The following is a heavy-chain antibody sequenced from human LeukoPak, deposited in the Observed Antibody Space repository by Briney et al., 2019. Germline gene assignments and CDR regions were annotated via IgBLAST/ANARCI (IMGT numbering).Heavy chain of an antibody. V-gene: IGHV1-69*04. D-gene: IGHD2-15*01. CDR2: IIPILGIA. CDR1: GGTFSSYA. J-gene: IGHJ6*02. Sequence: ASVKVSCKASGGTFSSYAISWVRQAPGQELEWMGRIIPILGIANYAQKFQGRVTITADKSTSTAYMELSSLRSEDTAVYYCARDSGYCSGGSCYGGAYYYYGMDVWGQGTTVTVSS. CDR3: ARDSGYCSGGSCYGGAYYYYGMDV.